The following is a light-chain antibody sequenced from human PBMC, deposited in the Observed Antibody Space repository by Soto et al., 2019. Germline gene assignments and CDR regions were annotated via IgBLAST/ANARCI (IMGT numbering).Light chain of an antibody. V-gene: IGKV1-12*01. Sequence: DIQMTQSPSSVSASVGDKVTITCRARQDISTWLGWYQQKPGKAPKLLIYGASSLQSGVPSRFSGSGSGTDITLTISSLQPEDFATYYCQQANSIPLTFGQGPRLEVK. CDR1: QDISTW. J-gene: IGKJ5*01. CDR3: QQANSIPLT. CDR2: GAS.